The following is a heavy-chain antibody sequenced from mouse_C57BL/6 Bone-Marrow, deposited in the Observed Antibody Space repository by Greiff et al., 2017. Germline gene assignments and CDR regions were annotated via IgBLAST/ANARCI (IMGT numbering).Heavy chain of an antibody. CDR3: ARSFITTGNFDF. CDR2: IYPGSGST. J-gene: IGHJ1*03. CDR1: GYTFTSYW. Sequence: QVQLQQPGAELVKPGASVKMSCKASGYTFTSYWITWVKQRPGQGLEWIGDIYPGSGSTNYNEKFKSKATLTVDTSSSTADMQLSSLTSEDAAVYYCARSFITTGNFDFWGTGTTVTVSS. V-gene: IGHV1-55*01. D-gene: IGHD1-1*01.